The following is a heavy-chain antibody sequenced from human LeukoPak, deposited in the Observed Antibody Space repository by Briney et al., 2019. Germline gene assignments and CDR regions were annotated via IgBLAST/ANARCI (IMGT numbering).Heavy chain of an antibody. V-gene: IGHV3-23*01. CDR3: AKNPYCGGCHWFDP. CDR2: ISGSGVNT. J-gene: IGHJ5*02. Sequence: KGLEWVSTISGSGVNTYYADSVRGRFTISRDNSRNTLYLQMNSLRAEDTAIYYCAKNPYCGGCHWFDPWGQGTLVTVSS. D-gene: IGHD6-19*01.